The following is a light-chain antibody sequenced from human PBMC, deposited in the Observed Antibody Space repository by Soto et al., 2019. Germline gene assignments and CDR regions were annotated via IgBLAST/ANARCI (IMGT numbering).Light chain of an antibody. CDR1: HIIGSL. CDR3: QQYNNWPIT. Sequence: IVITQSQVTLALSPSQRAAVXGRAIHIIGSLLAWYQQQAGQAPRLLIYGASTRATGIPARFTGSGSGTEFTITISSLQSEDFAVYYCQQYNNWPITFGPGTRLEIK. CDR2: GAS. J-gene: IGKJ5*01. V-gene: IGKV3-15*01.